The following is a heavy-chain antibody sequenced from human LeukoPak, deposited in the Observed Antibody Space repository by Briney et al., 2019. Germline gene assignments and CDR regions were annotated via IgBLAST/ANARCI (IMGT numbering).Heavy chain of an antibody. D-gene: IGHD1-26*01. J-gene: IGHJ4*02. V-gene: IGHV4-39*02. Sequence: PSETLSLTCTVSGGSISSSSYYWGWIRQPPGKGLEWIGSIYYSGSTYYNPSLKSRVTISVDTSKNQFSLKLSSVTAADTAVYYCARDSVGGSYSYWGQGTLVTVSS. CDR1: GGSISSSSYY. CDR3: ARDSVGGSYSY. CDR2: IYYSGST.